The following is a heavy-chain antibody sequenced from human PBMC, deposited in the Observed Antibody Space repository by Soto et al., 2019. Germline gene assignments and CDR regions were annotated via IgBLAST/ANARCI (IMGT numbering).Heavy chain of an antibody. J-gene: IGHJ3*02. Sequence: GGSLRLSCAASGFTFSSYGMHWVRQAPGKGLEWVAVIWYDGSNKYYADSVKGRFTISRDNSKNTLYLQMNSLRAEDTAVYYCARGMLGIAVAVSAFDIWGQGTMVTVSS. V-gene: IGHV3-33*01. CDR1: GFTFSSYG. CDR3: ARGMLGIAVAVSAFDI. CDR2: IWYDGSNK. D-gene: IGHD6-19*01.